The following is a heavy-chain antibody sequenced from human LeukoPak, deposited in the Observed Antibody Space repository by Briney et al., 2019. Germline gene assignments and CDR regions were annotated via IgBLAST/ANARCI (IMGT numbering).Heavy chain of an antibody. CDR1: GGSISSYY. CDR2: IYYSGST. D-gene: IGHD5-12*01. CDR3: ARASLMGYSGYENNWFDP. J-gene: IGHJ5*02. V-gene: IGHV4-59*01. Sequence: SETLSLTCTVSGGSISSYYWSWIRQPPGKGLEWIGYIYYSGSTNYNPSLKSRVTISVDTSKNQFSLKLSSVTAADTAVYYCARASLMGYSGYENNWFDPWGQGTLVTVSS.